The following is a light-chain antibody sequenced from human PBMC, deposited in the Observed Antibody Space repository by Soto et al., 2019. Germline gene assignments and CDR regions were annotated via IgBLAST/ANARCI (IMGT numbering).Light chain of an antibody. CDR3: QQYCQQYGSSPPSWT. CDR1: QTVSSSY. J-gene: IGKJ1*01. V-gene: IGKV3-20*01. Sequence: ETVLTQSPGTLSLSPGERATLSCRASQTVSSSYLAWYQQKPGQAPRLLIYGASSRATGIPDRLSGSGSGTDFTLTISRLEPGDFAVYYCQQYCQQYGSSPPSWTFGQGARVEIK. CDR2: GAS.